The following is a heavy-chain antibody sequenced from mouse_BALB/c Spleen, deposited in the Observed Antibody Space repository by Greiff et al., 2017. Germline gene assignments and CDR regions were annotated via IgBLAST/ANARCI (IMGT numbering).Heavy chain of an antibody. J-gene: IGHJ2*01. CDR1: GFNIKDYY. D-gene: IGHD1-1*01. CDR3: NGIYYYGTSFDY. CDR2: IDPENGDT. V-gene: IGHV14-4*02. Sequence: VQLQQSGAELVRSGASVKLSCTASGFNIKDYYMHWVKQRPEQGLEWIGWIDPENGDTEYAPKFQGKATMTADTSSNTAYLQLSSLTSEDTAVYYCNGIYYYGTSFDYGGQGTTLTVSS.